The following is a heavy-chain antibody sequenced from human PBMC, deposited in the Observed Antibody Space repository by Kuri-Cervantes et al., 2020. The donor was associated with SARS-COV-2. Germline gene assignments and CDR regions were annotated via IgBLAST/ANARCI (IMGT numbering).Heavy chain of an antibody. CDR1: GFTFSSYS. Sequence: GESLKISCAASGFTFSSYSMNWVRQAPGKGLEWVSAISGSGGSTYYADSVEGRLTISRDNSKNTLYLQMNSLRAEDTAVYYCAKARDYIWGSYRSLVDYWGQGTLVTVSS. CDR3: AKARDYIWGSYRSLVDY. V-gene: IGHV3-23*01. D-gene: IGHD3-16*02. CDR2: ISGSGGST. J-gene: IGHJ4*02.